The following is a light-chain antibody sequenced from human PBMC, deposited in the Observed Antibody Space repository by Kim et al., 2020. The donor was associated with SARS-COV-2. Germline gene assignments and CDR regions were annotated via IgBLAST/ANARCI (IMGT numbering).Light chain of an antibody. CDR3: AAWDASLNARV. V-gene: IGLV1-44*01. CDR1: TSNIGRNP. CDR2: NND. J-gene: IGLJ3*02. Sequence: GQRVTIPCSGSTSNIGRNPVNWYQQLPGTAPRLIIYNNDQGPSGAPGRFSASKSGTSASLAISGLQSEDEAYYYCAAWDASLNARVFGGGTQLTVL.